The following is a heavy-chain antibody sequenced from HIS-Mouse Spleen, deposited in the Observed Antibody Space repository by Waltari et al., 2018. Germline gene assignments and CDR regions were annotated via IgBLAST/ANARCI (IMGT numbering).Heavy chain of an antibody. Sequence: QLQLQESGPGLVKPAETLSLTCTVPGGSISLSNSYWAWIRQPPGKGLEWIGSIYYSGSTYYNPSLKSRVTISVDTSKNQFSLKLSSVTAADTAVYYCAREIPYSSSWYDWYFDLWGRGTLVTVSS. CDR3: AREIPYSSSWYDWYFDL. V-gene: IGHV4-39*07. CDR1: GGSISLSNSY. J-gene: IGHJ2*01. D-gene: IGHD6-13*01. CDR2: IYYSGST.